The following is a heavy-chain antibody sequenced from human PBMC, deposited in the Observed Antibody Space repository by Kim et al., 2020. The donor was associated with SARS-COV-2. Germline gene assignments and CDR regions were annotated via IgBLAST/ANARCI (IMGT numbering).Heavy chain of an antibody. Sequence: SETLSLTCTVSGGSVSNGSSYWSWLRQPPGKGLEWIGYIHYNGNTNYNPSLKSRVSISVDTSKNQFSLNLKSLTAADTAVYYCARNFRRRGAFVRDNWF. CDR2: IHYNGNT. D-gene: IGHD3-10*01. J-gene: IGHJ5*01. CDR1: GGSVSNGSSY. V-gene: IGHV4-61*01. CDR3: ARNFRRRGAFVRDNWF.